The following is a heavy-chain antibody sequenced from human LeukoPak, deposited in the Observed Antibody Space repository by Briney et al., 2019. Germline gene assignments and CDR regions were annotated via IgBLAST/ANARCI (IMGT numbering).Heavy chain of an antibody. J-gene: IGHJ3*02. D-gene: IGHD3-10*01. CDR2: ISWNSGSI. Sequence: GGSLRLSCSGSGFTFDDYAMHWVRQAPGKGLEWVSGISWNSGSIGYADSVKGRFTISRDNAKNSLYLQMNSLRAEDMALYYCAKQDRSALAGGAFDIWGQGTMVTVSS. CDR3: AKQDRSALAGGAFDI. V-gene: IGHV3-9*03. CDR1: GFTFDDYA.